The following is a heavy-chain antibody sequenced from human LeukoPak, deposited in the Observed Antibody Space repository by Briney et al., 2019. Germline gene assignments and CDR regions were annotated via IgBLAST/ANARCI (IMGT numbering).Heavy chain of an antibody. CDR2: INAGNGNT. CDR3: XXXXXXXELYPPHNWFDP. V-gene: IGHV1-3*03. J-gene: IGHJ5*02. Sequence: ASVKVSCKASGYTFTSYAMHWVRQAPGQRLEWMGWINAGNGNTKYSQEFQGRVTITRDTSASTAYMELSSLRSEDRDVYYCXXXXXXXELYPPHNWFDPWGQGTLVTVSS. CDR1: GYTFTSYA. D-gene: IGHD3-10*01.